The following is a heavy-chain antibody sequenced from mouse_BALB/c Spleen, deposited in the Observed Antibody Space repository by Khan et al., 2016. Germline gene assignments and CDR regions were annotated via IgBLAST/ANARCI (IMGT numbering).Heavy chain of an antibody. Sequence: EVQLQESGPGLVKPSQSLSLTCTVTGYSITSDYAWNWIRQFPGNKLEWMGYISYSGSTSYNPSLKSRISITRDTSKNQFFLQLNSVTTEDTATYYCARRRITTWGYYFDYGGQGTTLTVSS. CDR1: GYSITSDYA. CDR2: ISYSGST. J-gene: IGHJ2*01. D-gene: IGHD2-4*01. V-gene: IGHV3-2*02. CDR3: ARRRITTWGYYFDY.